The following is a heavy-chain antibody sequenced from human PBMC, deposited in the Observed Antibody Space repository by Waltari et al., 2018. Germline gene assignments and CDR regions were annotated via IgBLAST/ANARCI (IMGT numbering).Heavy chain of an antibody. CDR3: APWTSSSFNAWGRPGDS. CDR2: IFWDDDK. Sequence: QITSQESGPAVIKPTQPLTLTGAFSWFSLTTRGVGVTGIRQPPGMALECLALIFWDDDKRYNPSLENRLTITKDPSKAHVVLNLTNMDPGDTATYFCAPWTSSSFNAWGRPGDSWGQGTLVTVSS. D-gene: IGHD3-16*01. J-gene: IGHJ4*02. V-gene: IGHV2-5*02. CDR1: WFSLTTRGVG.